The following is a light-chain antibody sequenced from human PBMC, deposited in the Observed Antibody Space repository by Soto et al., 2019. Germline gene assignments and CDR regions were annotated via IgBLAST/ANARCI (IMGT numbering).Light chain of an antibody. V-gene: IGKV3-15*01. CDR2: GTS. CDR3: QQHDNWPRT. J-gene: IGKJ1*01. CDR1: QSVSNN. Sequence: EIVMPQSPATLSVSPGESATLSCRASQSVSNNLAWYQQKPGQAPRLLIHGTSTRATDIPARFSGSGSGTAFTLTISSLQSEDFAVYYCQQHDNWPRTFGQGTKVDIK.